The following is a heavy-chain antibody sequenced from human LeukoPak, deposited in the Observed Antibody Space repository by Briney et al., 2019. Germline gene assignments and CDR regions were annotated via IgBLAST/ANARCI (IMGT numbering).Heavy chain of an antibody. V-gene: IGHV3-7*01. D-gene: IGHD6-19*01. J-gene: IGHJ4*02. CDR1: GFTFNSYW. Sequence: GGSLRLSCAASGFTFNSYWMSWVRQAPGKGLEWVANIKEDGSEKYYADSVRGRFTISRDNAQNSLYLQMNSLRAEDTAVYYCARDGRQWLVTRSFDYWGQGTLVTVSS. CDR2: IKEDGSEK. CDR3: ARDGRQWLVTRSFDY.